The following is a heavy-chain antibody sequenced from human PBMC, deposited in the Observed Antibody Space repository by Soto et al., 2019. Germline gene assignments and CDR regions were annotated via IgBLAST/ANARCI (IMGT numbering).Heavy chain of an antibody. D-gene: IGHD5-12*01. CDR1: GFSFTTAGVA. CDR2: IYYNEDR. V-gene: IGHV2-5*01. J-gene: IGHJ4*02. CDR3: PHSDGGYEIIYFDF. Sequence: QITLQESGPTLVKPTQTLTLTCTFSGFSFTTAGVAVGWIRQTPGGALEWLTLIYYNEDRHFSPSLKTSLTITGDTSKNSVILSLTNVDPGDTATYCCPHSDGGYEIIYFDFWGQGIPVNVSS.